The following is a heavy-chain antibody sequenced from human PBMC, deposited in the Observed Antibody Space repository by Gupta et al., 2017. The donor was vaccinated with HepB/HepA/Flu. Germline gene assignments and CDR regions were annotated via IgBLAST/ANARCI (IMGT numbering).Heavy chain of an antibody. CDR2: ISGSGGST. Sequence: EVQLLESGGGLVQPGGSLRLYCAASGFTFSSYAMSWVLRAPGKGLEWVSAISGSGGSTYYADSVKGRFTISRDNSKNTLYLQMNSLRAEDTAVYYCATYSSSWYGGNWFDPWGQGTLVTVSS. V-gene: IGHV3-23*01. CDR3: ATYSSSWYGGNWFDP. J-gene: IGHJ5*02. D-gene: IGHD6-13*01. CDR1: GFTFSSYA.